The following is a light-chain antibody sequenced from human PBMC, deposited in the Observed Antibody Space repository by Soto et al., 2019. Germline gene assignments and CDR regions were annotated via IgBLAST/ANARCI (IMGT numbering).Light chain of an antibody. CDR2: EVT. Sequence: QSALTQPPSASGSRGQSVTISCTGTSSDVGGYNFVSWYQQHPGKAPKVILYEVTKRPSGVPDRFSGSKSGNTASLTVSGLQTEDDAHYYCSSYAGSKNRYVFGTGTKVTVL. CDR3: SSYAGSKNRYV. J-gene: IGLJ1*01. CDR1: SSDVGGYNF. V-gene: IGLV2-8*01.